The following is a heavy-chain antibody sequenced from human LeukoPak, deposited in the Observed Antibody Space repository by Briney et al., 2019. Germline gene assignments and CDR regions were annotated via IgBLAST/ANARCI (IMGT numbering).Heavy chain of an antibody. CDR1: GFTFSSYG. CDR2: IRSDGSNK. D-gene: IGHD3-10*01. J-gene: IGHJ6*03. Sequence: GGSLRLSCAASGFTFSSYGMHWVRQAPGKGLEWVAFIRSDGSNKYYADSVKGRFTISRDNSKNTLYLQMNSLRAEDTAVYYCARVWDYYYYMDVWGKGTTVTISS. V-gene: IGHV3-30*02. CDR3: ARVWDYYYYMDV.